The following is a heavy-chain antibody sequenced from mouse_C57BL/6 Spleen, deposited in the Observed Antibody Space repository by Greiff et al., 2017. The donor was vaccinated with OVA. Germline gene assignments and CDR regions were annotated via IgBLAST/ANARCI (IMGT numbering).Heavy chain of an antibody. CDR1: GYAFSSSW. D-gene: IGHD4-1*01. Sequence: QVQLKQSGPELVKPGASVKISCKASGYAFSSSWMNWVKQRPGKGLEWIGRIYPGDGDTNYNGKFKGKATLTADKSSSTAYMQLSSLTSEDSAVYFCASPPSNGAWFAYWGQGTLVTVSA. CDR2: IYPGDGDT. CDR3: ASPPSNGAWFAY. J-gene: IGHJ3*01. V-gene: IGHV1-82*01.